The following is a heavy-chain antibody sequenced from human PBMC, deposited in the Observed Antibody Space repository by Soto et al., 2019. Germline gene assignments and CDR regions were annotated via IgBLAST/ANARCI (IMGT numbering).Heavy chain of an antibody. CDR3: SSRYYYDNSGFNC. CDR1: GFTFSGSA. CDR2: IRSKTNGYAT. Sequence: EVQLVESGGGLVQPGGSLKLSCAASGFTFSGSAMHWVRQASGKGLEWVGRIRSKTNGYATAYAASVKGRFTISRDDSNNTAYLQMNSLKTEDTAVYYCSSRYYYDNSGFNCWGQGTLVTVSS. D-gene: IGHD3-22*01. V-gene: IGHV3-73*02. J-gene: IGHJ4*02.